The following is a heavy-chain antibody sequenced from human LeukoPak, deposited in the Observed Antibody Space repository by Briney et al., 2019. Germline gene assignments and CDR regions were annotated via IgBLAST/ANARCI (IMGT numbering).Heavy chain of an antibody. Sequence: GGSLRLSCAASGFTFSSYAMHWVRQAPGEGLEWVAVISYDGSNKYYADSVKGRFTISRDNSKNTLYLQMNSLRAEDTAVYYCARGVAVAAFSAFDVWGQGTMVTVSS. CDR1: GFTFSSYA. D-gene: IGHD6-19*01. V-gene: IGHV3-30*04. CDR3: ARGVAVAAFSAFDV. CDR2: ISYDGSNK. J-gene: IGHJ3*01.